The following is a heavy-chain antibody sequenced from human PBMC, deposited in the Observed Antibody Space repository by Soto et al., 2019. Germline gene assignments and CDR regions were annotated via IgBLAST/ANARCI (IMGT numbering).Heavy chain of an antibody. V-gene: IGHV4-39*01. D-gene: IGHD5-12*01. CDR2: FYYSGST. CDR1: GGAISSSSYY. CDR3: ARGSWQPRFDS. J-gene: IGHJ4*02. Sequence: SETLSLTCTVSGGAISSSSYYWGWIRQPPGKGLEWIGSFYYSGSTYYNPSLKSRVSISVDTSKNQFSLKLSSVTAADTAVYFCARGSWQPRFDSWGRGTLVTVSS.